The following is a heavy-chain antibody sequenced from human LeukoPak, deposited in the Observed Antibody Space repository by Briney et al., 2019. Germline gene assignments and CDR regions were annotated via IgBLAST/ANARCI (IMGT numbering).Heavy chain of an antibody. D-gene: IGHD6-19*01. V-gene: IGHV3-30*03. CDR1: GFSFGSYG. J-gene: IGHJ4*02. Sequence: GKSLRLSCAASGFSFGSYGIHWVRQGPGKGREWVAFRGYDGTYKYYADSVKGRVTIFRGTSESTLYMLMNRMRAEATAVYFCVGAVASLDYWGQATLVTLSS. CDR3: VGAVASLDY. CDR2: RGYDGTYK.